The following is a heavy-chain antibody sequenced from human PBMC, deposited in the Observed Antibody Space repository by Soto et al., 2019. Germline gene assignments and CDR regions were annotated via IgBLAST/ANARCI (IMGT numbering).Heavy chain of an antibody. CDR2: IYYSGST. V-gene: IGHV4-61*01. J-gene: IGHJ5*02. D-gene: IGHD2-15*01. Sequence: SETLSLTCTVSGGSVSSGSYYWSWIRQPPGKGLEWIGYIYYSGSTNYNPSLKSRVTISVDTSKNQFSLKLSSVTAADTAVYYCARGKDILVVVAATTPWFDPWGQGTLVTVSS. CDR1: GGSVSSGSYY. CDR3: ARGKDILVVVAATTPWFDP.